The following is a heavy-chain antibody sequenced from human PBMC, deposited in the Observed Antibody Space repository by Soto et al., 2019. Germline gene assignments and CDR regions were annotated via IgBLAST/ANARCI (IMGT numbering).Heavy chain of an antibody. CDR2: ISAYNGNT. CDR1: GYTFTSYG. CDR3: ARVGVVVAATGVYYYGMDV. J-gene: IGHJ6*04. V-gene: IGHV1-18*01. D-gene: IGHD2-15*01. Sequence: ASVKVSCKASGYTFTSYGISWVRQAPGQGIEWMGWISAYNGNTNYAQKLQGRVTMTTDTSTSTAYMELRSLRSDDTAVDYCARVGVVVAATGVYYYGMDVWGKGSTVTVSS.